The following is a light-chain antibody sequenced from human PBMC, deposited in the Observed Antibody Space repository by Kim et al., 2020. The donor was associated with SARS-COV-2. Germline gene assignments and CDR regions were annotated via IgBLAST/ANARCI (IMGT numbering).Light chain of an antibody. V-gene: IGLV1-40*01. J-gene: IGLJ3*02. Sequence: QSVLTQPPSVSGAPGQRVTISCTGSSSNIGTPYDVHWYQYIPGTAPKLLIHGNNNRPSGVPDRFSGSKSGPSASLAITGLQSEDEAVYYCQSYDTSLSGLVFGGGTKVTVL. CDR3: QSYDTSLSGLV. CDR1: SSNIGTPYD. CDR2: GNN.